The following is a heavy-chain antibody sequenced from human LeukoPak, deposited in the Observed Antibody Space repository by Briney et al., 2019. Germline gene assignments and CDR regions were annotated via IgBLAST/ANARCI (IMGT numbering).Heavy chain of an antibody. CDR3: ARHRGHYYDNSGYYDY. CDR1: GGSIHSYY. Sequence: SETLSLTCSVSGGSIHSYYWSWIRQPPGKGLEWIGGIYYSGSSYYNPSLKSRVTISVDTSNNQFSLKLNSVTAADTAVYYCARHRGHYYDNSGYYDYWGQGTLVTVSS. J-gene: IGHJ4*02. CDR2: IYYSGSS. V-gene: IGHV4-59*05. D-gene: IGHD3-22*01.